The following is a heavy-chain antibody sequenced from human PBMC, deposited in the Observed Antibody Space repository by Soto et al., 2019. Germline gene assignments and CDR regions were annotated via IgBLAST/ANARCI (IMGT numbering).Heavy chain of an antibody. CDR1: GYIFSDYG. CDR2: ISGYSGNA. J-gene: IGHJ4*02. CDR3: AKRTSGTTWGESDY. V-gene: IGHV1-18*04. Sequence: QVQVMQSGAEVKKPGDSVKVSCKTSGYIFSDYGINWVRQAPGQGLEWMGWISGYSGNANLAQKFQGRVTMTTDKSTRTADMELRRLRSEDTAVYYCAKRTSGTTWGESDYWGQGTLVTVSS. D-gene: IGHD4-17*01.